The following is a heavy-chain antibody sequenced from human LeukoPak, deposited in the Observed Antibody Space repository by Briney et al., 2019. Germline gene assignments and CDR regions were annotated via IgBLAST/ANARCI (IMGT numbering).Heavy chain of an antibody. J-gene: IGHJ4*02. CDR3: ARDYEAWVRGSAELEY. Sequence: GGSLRLSCAASGFTFSDYYMSWIRQAPGKGLEWVSYISSSGSTIYYADSVKGRFTISRDNAKNSLYLQMNSLRAEDTAVYYCARDYEAWVRGSAELEYWGQGTLVTVSS. CDR1: GFTFSDYY. V-gene: IGHV3-11*01. D-gene: IGHD3-10*01. CDR2: ISSSGSTI.